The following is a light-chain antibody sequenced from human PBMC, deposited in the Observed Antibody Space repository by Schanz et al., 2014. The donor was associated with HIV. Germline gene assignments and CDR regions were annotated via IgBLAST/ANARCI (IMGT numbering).Light chain of an antibody. CDR2: SNN. CDR1: SSNIGSNT. J-gene: IGLJ2*01. V-gene: IGLV1-44*01. CDR3: AAWDDSLNALV. Sequence: QSVLTQSPSASGPPGQRVVISCSGSSSNIGSNTVNWYQQLPGTAPKLLIYSNNQWPSGVPDRFSGSKSGTSASLAISGLQSDDEADYYCAAWDDSLNALVFGGGTKLTVL.